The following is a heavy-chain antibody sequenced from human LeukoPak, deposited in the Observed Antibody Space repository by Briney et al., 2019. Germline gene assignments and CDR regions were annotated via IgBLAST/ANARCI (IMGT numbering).Heavy chain of an antibody. CDR1: GVSGVTFSNYA. J-gene: IGHJ4*02. Sequence: GGSLRLSCAASGVSGVTFSNYALNWVRQAPGKGLEWVSDISGSGHTTNYADSVKGRFSISRDNSKTTLYLQMSSLRVEDTAVYYCVEGIFDYWGQGTLATVSS. D-gene: IGHD3-10*01. CDR2: ISGSGHTT. CDR3: VEGIFDY. V-gene: IGHV3-23*01.